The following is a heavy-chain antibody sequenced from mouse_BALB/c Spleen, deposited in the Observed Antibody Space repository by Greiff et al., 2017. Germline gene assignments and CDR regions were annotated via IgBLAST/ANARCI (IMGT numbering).Heavy chain of an antibody. V-gene: IGHV1-69*02. D-gene: IGHD1-1*01. Sequence: VQLQQPGAELVRPGASVKLSCKASGYTFTSYWINWVKQRPGQGLEWIGNIYPSDSYTNYNQKFKDKATLTVDKSSSTAYMQLSSPTSEDSAVYYCTRALYYYGSSLFDYWGQGTTLTVSS. CDR2: IYPSDSYT. J-gene: IGHJ2*01. CDR1: GYTFTSYW. CDR3: TRALYYYGSSLFDY.